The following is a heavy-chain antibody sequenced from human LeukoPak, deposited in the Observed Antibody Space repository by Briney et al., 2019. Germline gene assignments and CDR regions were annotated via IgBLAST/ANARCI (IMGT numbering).Heavy chain of an antibody. D-gene: IGHD3-22*01. Sequence: GGSLRLSCAASGFTFSSYGMHWGRQAPGKGLEWVAVISYDGSNKYYADSVKGRFTISRDNSKNTLYLQMNSLRAEDTAVYYCAKDTGYDAFDIWGQGTMVTVSS. CDR2: ISYDGSNK. CDR1: GFTFSSYG. CDR3: AKDTGYDAFDI. V-gene: IGHV3-30*18. J-gene: IGHJ3*02.